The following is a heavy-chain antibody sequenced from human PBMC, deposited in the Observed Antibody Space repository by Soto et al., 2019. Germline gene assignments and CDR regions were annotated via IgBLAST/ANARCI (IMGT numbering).Heavy chain of an antibody. CDR2: IDLSGSTT. Sequence: GGSLRLSCPASGFSFSDYSMNWVRQAPGKGLEWVSFIDLSGSTTYYRDSVKGRFTIFKDKPKNTVYLKMNRLTVEDAAVYYCTKDRVPDGIYSFDYWGQGALVTVSS. CDR3: TKDRVPDGIYSFDY. D-gene: IGHD2-15*01. CDR1: GFSFSDYS. V-gene: IGHV3-23*01. J-gene: IGHJ4*02.